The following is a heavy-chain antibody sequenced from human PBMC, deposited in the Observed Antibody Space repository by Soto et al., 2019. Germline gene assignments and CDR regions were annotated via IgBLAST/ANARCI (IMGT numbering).Heavy chain of an antibody. CDR1: GFTFSTYG. J-gene: IGHJ4*02. CDR3: AKEYGSTWIDH. D-gene: IGHD6-13*01. CDR2: MSYDGTKE. V-gene: IGHV3-30*18. Sequence: QVELVESGGGVVQPGRSLRLSCAASGFTFSTYGMHWVRQAPGKGLEWVAAMSYDGTKEYHVDSVKGRFTISRDNSRNTLFLQLTSLRAEDTAVYYCAKEYGSTWIDHWGQGTLVTVSS.